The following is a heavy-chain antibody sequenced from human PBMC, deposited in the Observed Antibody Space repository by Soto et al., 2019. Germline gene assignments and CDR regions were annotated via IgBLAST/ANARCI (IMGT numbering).Heavy chain of an antibody. CDR2: ISHSGTS. CDR1: GGSISSSHW. J-gene: IGHJ3*01. Sequence: QVQLQESGPGLVKPSGTLSLTCAVSGGSISSSHWWTWVRKSPGKGLEYIGDISHSGTSNSNPSLKSRVTLSVDRSKNHFSLTLTSVTAADPAVYYCARVVLSITRGAFDAWGQGTPVIVSS. D-gene: IGHD1-20*01. V-gene: IGHV4-4*02. CDR3: ARVVLSITRGAFDA.